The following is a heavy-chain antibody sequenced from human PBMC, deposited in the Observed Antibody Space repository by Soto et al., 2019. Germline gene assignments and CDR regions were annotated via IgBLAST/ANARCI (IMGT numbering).Heavy chain of an antibody. J-gene: IGHJ6*02. CDR3: ARGCSGGSCYSYGMDV. D-gene: IGHD2-15*01. CDR2: IYYSGNT. Sequence: SETLSLTCTVSGGSISSGGYYWSWIRQHPGKGLEWIGYIYYSGNTYYNPSLKSRVTISVDTSKNQFSLKLSSVTAADTAVYYCARGCSGGSCYSYGMDVWGRGTTVTVSS. CDR1: GGSISSGGYY. V-gene: IGHV4-31*03.